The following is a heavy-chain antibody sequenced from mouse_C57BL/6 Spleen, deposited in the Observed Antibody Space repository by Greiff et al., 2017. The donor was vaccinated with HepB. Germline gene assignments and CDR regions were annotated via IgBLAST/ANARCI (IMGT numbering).Heavy chain of an antibody. Sequence: EVMLVESGGGLVKPGGSLKLSCAASGFTFSSYAMSWVRQTPEKRLEWVATISDGGSYTYYPDNVKGRFTISRDNAKNNLYLQMSHLKSEDTAMYYCARDWDYYGSSYFDYWGQGTTLTVSS. CDR2: ISDGGSYT. D-gene: IGHD1-1*01. CDR1: GFTFSSYA. J-gene: IGHJ2*01. V-gene: IGHV5-4*01. CDR3: ARDWDYYGSSYFDY.